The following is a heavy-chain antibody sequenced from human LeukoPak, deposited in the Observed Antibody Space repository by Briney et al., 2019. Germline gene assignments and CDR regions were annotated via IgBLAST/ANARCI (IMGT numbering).Heavy chain of an antibody. CDR2: ISTSGST. CDR3: ARAPERWYSYGSYTYHYMDV. V-gene: IGHV4-4*07. J-gene: IGHJ6*03. D-gene: IGHD3-10*01. Sequence: TSETLSLTCTVSGGSISSYYWSWIRQPAGKGLESIGHISTSGSTNYNPSLKSRVTMSVDTSKNQFSLKLSSVTAADTVVYYCARAPERWYSYGSYTYHYMDVWGRGTTVTVSS. CDR1: GGSISSYY.